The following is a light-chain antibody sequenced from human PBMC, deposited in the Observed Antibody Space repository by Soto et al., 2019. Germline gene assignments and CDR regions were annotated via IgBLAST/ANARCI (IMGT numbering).Light chain of an antibody. CDR2: AS. V-gene: IGKV3-20*01. CDR1: QSVSDSY. Sequence: EIVLTQSPGTLSLSPGERATLSCRASQSVSDSYLAWYQQKPGKAPRLLIYASSRATGIPDRFSGSGSGTDFTLTISRLDPEDFAVYYCQHYGTSALFGPGTKVDIK. CDR3: QHYGTSAL. J-gene: IGKJ3*01.